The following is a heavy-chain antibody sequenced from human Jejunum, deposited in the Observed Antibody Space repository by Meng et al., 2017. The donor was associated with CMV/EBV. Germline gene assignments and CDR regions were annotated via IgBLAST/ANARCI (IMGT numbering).Heavy chain of an antibody. V-gene: IGHV3-48*03. CDR1: LSSYE. CDR3: ARDGYDFRSGNHDAYDV. Sequence: LSSYEMNWVRQAPGKGLEWVSYIHNSGSVIYYAESVKGRFTISRDNAKNSLYLQMNSLRAEDTAVYYCARDGYDFRSGNHDAYDVWGRGTMVTVSS. CDR2: IHNSGSVI. J-gene: IGHJ3*01. D-gene: IGHD3-3*01.